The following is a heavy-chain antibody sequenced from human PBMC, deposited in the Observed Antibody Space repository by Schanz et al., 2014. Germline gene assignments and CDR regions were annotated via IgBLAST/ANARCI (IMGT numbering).Heavy chain of an antibody. CDR1: GFTFRSYW. CDR3: ARDDSPSTKPFDS. Sequence: EVQLVESGGGLVQPGGSLRVSCAASGFTFRSYWMNWVRQAPGKGLEWVANIKQDGSDKHYVDSVKGRFTISRDNAKNSLYLQMNSLRAEDTAVYYCARDDSPSTKPFDSWGPGTLVSVSS. V-gene: IGHV3-7*01. J-gene: IGHJ4*02. CDR2: IKQDGSDK. D-gene: IGHD2-21*01.